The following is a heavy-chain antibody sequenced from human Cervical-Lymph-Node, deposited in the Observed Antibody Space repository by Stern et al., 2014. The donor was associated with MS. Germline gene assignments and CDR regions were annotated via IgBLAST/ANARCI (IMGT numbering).Heavy chain of an antibody. CDR2: IIPFLGTS. CDR1: GDTFGSYE. D-gene: IGHD3-16*01. CDR3: ARKALRGMDV. Sequence: QVQLMQSGAEVKKPGSSVKVSCKASGDTFGSYEITWVRQAPGQGPEWMGGIIPFLGTSSDAQKVQGRVTIIADESTTTAYMERHSLRSDDTAVYYCARKALRGMDVWGQGTTVTVSS. J-gene: IGHJ6*02. V-gene: IGHV1-69*01.